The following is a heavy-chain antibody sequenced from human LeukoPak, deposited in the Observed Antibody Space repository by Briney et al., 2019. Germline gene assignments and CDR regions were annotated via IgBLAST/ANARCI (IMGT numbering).Heavy chain of an antibody. Sequence: TSETLSLTCTVSGGSISSSSYYWGWIRQPPGKGLEWIGSIYYSGSTYYNPSLKSRVTMSVDTSKNQFSLKLSSVTAADTAVYYCATYTMVRGLKAFDIWGQGTMVTVSS. D-gene: IGHD3-10*01. J-gene: IGHJ3*02. CDR3: ATYTMVRGLKAFDI. CDR1: GGSISSSSYY. V-gene: IGHV4-39*01. CDR2: IYYSGST.